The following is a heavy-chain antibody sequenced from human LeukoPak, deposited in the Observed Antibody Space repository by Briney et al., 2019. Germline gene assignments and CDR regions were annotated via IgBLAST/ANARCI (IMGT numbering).Heavy chain of an antibody. J-gene: IGHJ3*02. CDR2: IYPYSSDT. D-gene: IGHD6-6*01. V-gene: IGHV1-2*02. CDR3: ARDRNSGSSLDI. CDR1: GYTFTGYY. Sequence: AASVKVSCKASGYTFTGYYIHWVRQAPGQGLEWMGWIYPYSSDTNYAQNFQGRVTMTRDTSISTAYMELSSLKSDDTAVYYCARDRNSGSSLDIWGQGTMLTVSS.